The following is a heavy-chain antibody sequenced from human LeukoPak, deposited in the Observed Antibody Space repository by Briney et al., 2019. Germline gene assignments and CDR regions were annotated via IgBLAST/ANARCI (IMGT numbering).Heavy chain of an antibody. CDR1: GFTFSSYG. Sequence: GGSLRLSCAASGFTFSSYGMRWVRQAPGKGLEWVAVIWYDGSNKYYADSVKGRFTISRDNSNNTLYLQMNSLRAEDTAVYYCAKGPTVTTLFYFDYWGQGTLVTVSS. V-gene: IGHV3-33*06. CDR3: AKGPTVTTLFYFDY. J-gene: IGHJ4*02. D-gene: IGHD4-17*01. CDR2: IWYDGSNK.